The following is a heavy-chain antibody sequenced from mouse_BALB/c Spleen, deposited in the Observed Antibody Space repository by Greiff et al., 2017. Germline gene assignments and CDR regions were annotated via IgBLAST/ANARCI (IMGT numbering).Heavy chain of an antibody. V-gene: IGHV2-6-7*01. Sequence: VQLQQSGPGLVAPSQSLSITCTVSGFSLTGYGVNWVRQPPGKGLEWLGMIWGDGSTDYNSALKSRLSISKDNSKSQVFLKMNSLQTDDTARYYCAREGYYRYDRIYYYAMDYWGQGTSGTVSS. CDR1: GFSLTGYG. CDR3: AREGYYRYDRIYYYAMDY. J-gene: IGHJ4*01. D-gene: IGHD2-14*01. CDR2: IWGDGST.